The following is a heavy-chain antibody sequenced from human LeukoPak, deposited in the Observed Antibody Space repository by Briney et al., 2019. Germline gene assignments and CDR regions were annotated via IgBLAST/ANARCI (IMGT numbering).Heavy chain of an antibody. V-gene: IGHV3-43D*04. D-gene: IGHD6-19*01. Sequence: PGGSLRLSCAASGFTFDDYAMHWVRQAPGKGLEWVSLISWEGGSTYYEDSVKGRFTISRDNSKNSLYLQMNSLRAEDTAFYYCAKDMRSSLAVAGTIDYWGQGTLVTVSS. J-gene: IGHJ4*02. CDR1: GFTFDDYA. CDR3: AKDMRSSLAVAGTIDY. CDR2: ISWEGGST.